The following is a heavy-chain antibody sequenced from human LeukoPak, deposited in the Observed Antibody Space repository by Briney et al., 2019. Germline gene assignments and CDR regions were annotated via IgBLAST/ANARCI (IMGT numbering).Heavy chain of an antibody. CDR1: GFTFSSYA. D-gene: IGHD6-13*01. J-gene: IGHJ4*02. CDR3: ARDLCSSWSYFDY. V-gene: IGHV3-30*04. CDR2: ISYDGSNK. Sequence: GGSLRLSCAASGFTFSSYAMHWVRQAPGKGLEWVAVISYDGSNKYYADSVKGRFTISRDNSKNTLYLQMYSLRAEDTAVYYCARDLCSSWSYFDYWGQGTLVTVSS.